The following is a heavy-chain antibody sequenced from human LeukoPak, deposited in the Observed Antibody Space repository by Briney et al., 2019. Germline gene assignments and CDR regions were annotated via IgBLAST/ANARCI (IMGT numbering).Heavy chain of an antibody. V-gene: IGHV3-66*01. D-gene: IGHD3-10*01. CDR3: AKTAMVRGVIKYYYYGMDV. CDR2: IYSGGST. Sequence: GGSLRLSCAASGFTVSSNYMSWVRQAPGKGLEWVSVIYSGGSTYYADSVKGRFTISRDNSKNTLYLQMNSLRAEDTAVYYCAKTAMVRGVIKYYYYGMDVWGQGTTVTVSS. CDR1: GFTVSSNY. J-gene: IGHJ6*02.